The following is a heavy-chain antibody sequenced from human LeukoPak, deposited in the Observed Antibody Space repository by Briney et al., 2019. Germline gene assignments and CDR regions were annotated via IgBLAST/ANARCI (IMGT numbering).Heavy chain of an antibody. V-gene: IGHV3-23*01. D-gene: IGHD2-2*02. CDR1: GFTFSSYA. CDR3: ASLGGYCSSTSCYNSRYNWFDP. J-gene: IGHJ5*02. CDR2: ISGSGGST. Sequence: GGSLRLPCAASGFTFSSYAMSWVRQAPGKGLEWVSAISGSGGSTYYADSVKGRFTISRDNSKNTLYLQMNSLRAEDTAVYYCASLGGYCSSTSCYNSRYNWFDPWGQGTLVTVSS.